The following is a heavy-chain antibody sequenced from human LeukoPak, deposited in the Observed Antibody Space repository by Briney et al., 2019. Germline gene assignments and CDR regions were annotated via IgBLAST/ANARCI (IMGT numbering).Heavy chain of an antibody. J-gene: IGHJ4*02. CDR3: ARDYYGDYYFDS. Sequence: PGGSLRLSCLASGFTFSTYSLNWVRQAPGKGLEWVSYISGSGSNINYADSVKGRFTIFRDNAKNSLHLQMTSLRAEDTAVYYCARDYYGDYYFDSWGQGILVTVSS. CDR2: ISGSGSNI. D-gene: IGHD2-21*02. CDR1: GFTFSTYS. V-gene: IGHV3-48*01.